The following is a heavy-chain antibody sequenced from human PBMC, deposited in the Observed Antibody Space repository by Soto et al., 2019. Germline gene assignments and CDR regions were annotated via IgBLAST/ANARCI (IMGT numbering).Heavy chain of an antibody. D-gene: IGHD2-15*01. CDR3: AREGLRLHDY. Sequence: QVQLVESGGGEVQPGRSLRLSCAASGFTFSSYAMHWVRQAPGKGLEWVAVISYDGSNKYYADSVKGRFTISRDNSKNTLYLQMNSLRAEDTAVYYCAREGLRLHDYWGQGTLVTVSS. CDR1: GFTFSSYA. J-gene: IGHJ4*02. CDR2: ISYDGSNK. V-gene: IGHV3-30-3*01.